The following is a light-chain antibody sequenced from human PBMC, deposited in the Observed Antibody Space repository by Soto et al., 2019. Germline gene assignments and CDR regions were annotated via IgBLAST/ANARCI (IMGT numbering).Light chain of an antibody. CDR2: DAS. Sequence: EIVLTQSLATLSLSPGERATLSCRASQSVSRDLAWYQQKPGQAPRLLIYDASNRATGIPARFSASGSGTDFTLTIGSLEPEDFAVYYCQQRSNWPYTFGQGTKLEIK. J-gene: IGKJ2*01. V-gene: IGKV3-11*01. CDR3: QQRSNWPYT. CDR1: QSVSRD.